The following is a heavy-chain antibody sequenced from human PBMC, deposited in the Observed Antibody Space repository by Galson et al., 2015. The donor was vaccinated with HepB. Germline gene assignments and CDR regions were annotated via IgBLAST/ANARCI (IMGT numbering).Heavy chain of an antibody. D-gene: IGHD4-17*01. CDR3: AKFPTVTPLVVMDV. Sequence: SLRLSCAASGFTFSSYARSWVRQAPGKGLEWVSAISGSGGSTYYADSVKRRFPISRDTSKNTLYLQMNSLRAEDTAVYYCAKFPTVTPLVVMDVWGQGTTVTVSS. V-gene: IGHV3-23*01. CDR1: GFTFSSYA. J-gene: IGHJ6*02. CDR2: ISGSGGST.